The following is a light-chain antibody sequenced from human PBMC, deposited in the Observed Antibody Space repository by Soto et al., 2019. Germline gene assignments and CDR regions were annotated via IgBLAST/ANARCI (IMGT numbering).Light chain of an antibody. V-gene: IGKV2-28*01. CDR1: QSILHRNGYNY. CDR3: MQALQTPLYT. Sequence: EIVMTQSPLSLPVTPGEPASISCRSSQSILHRNGYNYLDWYLQKPGQSPQLLIYLGSNRASGVPDRFSGSGSGTDFRLKISRVEAEDVGVYYCMQALQTPLYTFGQGTKLEIK. J-gene: IGKJ2*01. CDR2: LGS.